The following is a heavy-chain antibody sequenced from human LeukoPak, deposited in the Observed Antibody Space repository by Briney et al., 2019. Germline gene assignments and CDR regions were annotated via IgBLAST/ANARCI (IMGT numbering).Heavy chain of an antibody. J-gene: IGHJ4*02. D-gene: IGHD2-8*01. V-gene: IGHV1-18*01. CDR2: ISAYNGNT. Sequence: GASVKVSCKASGYTFTSYGISWVRQVPGQGLEWMGWISAYNGNTDYAQKLQGRVTMTTDTSTSTAYMELRSLRSDDTAVYYCASRRGYCTNGVCYLDYWGQGTLVTVSS. CDR3: ASRRGYCTNGVCYLDY. CDR1: GYTFTSYG.